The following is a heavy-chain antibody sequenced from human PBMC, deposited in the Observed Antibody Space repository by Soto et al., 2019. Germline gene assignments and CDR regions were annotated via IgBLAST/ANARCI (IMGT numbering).Heavy chain of an antibody. D-gene: IGHD2-15*01. Sequence: ASVKVSCKASGYTFTSYDINWVRQATGQGLEWMGWMNPNSGNTGYAQKFQGRVTMTRNTSISTAYMELSSLRSEDTAVYYCARCGSPRAATQNYGMDVWGQGTTVTVS. CDR2: MNPNSGNT. J-gene: IGHJ6*02. CDR3: ARCGSPRAATQNYGMDV. V-gene: IGHV1-8*01. CDR1: GYTFTSYD.